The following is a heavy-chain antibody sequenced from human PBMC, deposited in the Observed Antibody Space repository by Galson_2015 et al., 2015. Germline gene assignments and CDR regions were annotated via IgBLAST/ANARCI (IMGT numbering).Heavy chain of an antibody. CDR2: INQDGTEK. D-gene: IGHD3-10*01. J-gene: IGHJ4*01. V-gene: IGHV3-7*02. CDR1: GFTFNKCW. Sequence: SLRLSCAASGFTFNKCWMTWVRQAPGKGLEWVANINQDGTEKHYADSVKGRFTISRDNAKNSLYLQMNSLRAEDTAFYYCADPPTGYWGHRTLVTVSS. CDR3: ADPPTGY.